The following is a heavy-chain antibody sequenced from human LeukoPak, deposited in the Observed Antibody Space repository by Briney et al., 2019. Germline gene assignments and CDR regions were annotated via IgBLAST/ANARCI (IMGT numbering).Heavy chain of an antibody. D-gene: IGHD2-21*01. Sequence: GGSLRLSCAASGFTFSSYAMSWVRQAPGKGLEWVSAISGSDGRTWYADSVKGRLTISRDNSKNTLYLQMNSLRAEDTALYYCAKDRRFPDDVLDVWGQGTMVTVSS. CDR2: ISGSDGRT. CDR1: GFTFSSYA. CDR3: AKDRRFPDDVLDV. V-gene: IGHV3-23*01. J-gene: IGHJ3*01.